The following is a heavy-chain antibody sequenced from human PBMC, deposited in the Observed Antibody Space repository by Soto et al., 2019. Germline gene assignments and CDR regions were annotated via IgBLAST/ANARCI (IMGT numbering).Heavy chain of an antibody. CDR1: GSSISSYY. CDR3: ARCYDILTGYNWFDP. J-gene: IGHJ5*02. V-gene: IGHV4-59*01. CDR2: IYYSGST. Sequence: QVQLQESGPGLVKPSETLSLTCTVSGSSISSYYWSWIRQPPGKGLEWIGYIYYSGSTNYNPSLKSRVTISVDTSKNQFSLKLSSVTAADTAVYYCARCYDILTGYNWFDPWGQGTLVTVSS. D-gene: IGHD3-9*01.